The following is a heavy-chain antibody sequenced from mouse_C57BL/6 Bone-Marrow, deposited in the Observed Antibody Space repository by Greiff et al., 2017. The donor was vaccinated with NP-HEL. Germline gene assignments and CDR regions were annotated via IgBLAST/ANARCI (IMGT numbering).Heavy chain of an antibody. D-gene: IGHD1-1*01. J-gene: IGHJ3*01. CDR2: INPSTGGT. CDR3: AREGTYYGSSLFAY. CDR1: GYSFTGYY. Sequence: VQLQQSGPELVKPGASVKISCKASGYSFTGYYMNWVKQSPEKSLEWIGEINPSTGGTTYNQKFKAKATLTVDKSSSTAYMQLKSLTSEDSAVYYCAREGTYYGSSLFAYWGQGTLVTVSA. V-gene: IGHV1-42*01.